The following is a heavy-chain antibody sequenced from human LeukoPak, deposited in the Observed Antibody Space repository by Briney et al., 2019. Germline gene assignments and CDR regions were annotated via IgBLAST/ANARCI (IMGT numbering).Heavy chain of an antibody. J-gene: IGHJ4*02. CDR2: ISSSSSYI. CDR1: GFTFSSYI. D-gene: IGHD2-2*01. V-gene: IGHV3-21*01. CDR3: ARGGNLYCSGTSCYDFDY. Sequence: GESLKISCAASGFTFSSYIMNWVRQAPGKGLEWVSSISSSSSYIYYADSVKGRFTISRDNAKNSLYLQMNSLRAEDTAVYYCARGGNLYCSGTSCYDFDYWGQGTLVTVSS.